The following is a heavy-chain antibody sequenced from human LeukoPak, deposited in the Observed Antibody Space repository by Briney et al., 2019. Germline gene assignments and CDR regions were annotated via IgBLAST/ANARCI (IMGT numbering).Heavy chain of an antibody. CDR2: ISGSGGST. J-gene: IGHJ4*02. Sequence: PGASLRLSCAASGFTFSSYAMSWVRQAPGKGLEWVSAISGSGGSTYYADSVKGRFTISRDNSKNTLYLQMNSLRAEDTAIYYCARSLLRYFDWLLFDYWGQGTLVTVSS. V-gene: IGHV3-23*01. CDR3: ARSLLRYFDWLLFDY. D-gene: IGHD3-9*01. CDR1: GFTFSSYA.